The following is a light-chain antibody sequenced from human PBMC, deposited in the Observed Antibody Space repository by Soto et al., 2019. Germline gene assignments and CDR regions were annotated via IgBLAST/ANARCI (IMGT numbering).Light chain of an antibody. J-gene: IGLJ1*01. V-gene: IGLV1-40*01. CDR2: GNK. Sequence: QSVLTQPPSVSGAPWQTVTISCTGSSSNIGAGYDVHWYQQLPGTAPKLLIYGNKNRPPGVPDRFSGSRSDTSASLAITGLQADDEADYYCQSYDTGLSGSRVFGSGTKVTVL. CDR3: QSYDTGLSGSRV. CDR1: SSNIGAGYD.